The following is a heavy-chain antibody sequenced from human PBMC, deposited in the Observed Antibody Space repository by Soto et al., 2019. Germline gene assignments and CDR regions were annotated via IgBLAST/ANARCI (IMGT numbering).Heavy chain of an antibody. D-gene: IGHD5-12*01. CDR2: IGTAGDT. Sequence: GGSLRLSCAASGFTFSSYDMHWVRQATGKGLEWVSPIGTAGDTYYPGSVKGRFTISRDNAKNSLYLQMNSLRAEDTAVYYFASAPSCGYQPAQYYSYMDVWGKGTMVTVSS. CDR1: GFTFSSYD. J-gene: IGHJ6*03. V-gene: IGHV3-13*01. CDR3: ASAPSCGYQPAQYYSYMDV.